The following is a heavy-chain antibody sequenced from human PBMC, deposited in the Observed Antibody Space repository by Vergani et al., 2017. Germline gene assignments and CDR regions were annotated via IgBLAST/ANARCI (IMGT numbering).Heavy chain of an antibody. CDR3: ARDLRQPSGLGYSYGYVDY. J-gene: IGHJ4*02. CDR2: INPNSGGT. CDR1: GYTFTDYF. D-gene: IGHD5-18*01. Sequence: QVQLVQSGAEVKKPGASVKVSCKASGYTFTDYFMHWVRQAPGQGLEWMGWINPNSGGTNYAQKFQGRVTMTRDTSISTAYMELSNLRSDDTAVYYCARDLRQPSGLGYSYGYVDYWGQGTLVTVSS. V-gene: IGHV1-2*02.